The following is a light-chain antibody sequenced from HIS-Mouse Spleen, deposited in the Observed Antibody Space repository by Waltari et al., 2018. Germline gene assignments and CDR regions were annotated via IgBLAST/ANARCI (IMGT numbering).Light chain of an antibody. Sequence: DIVMTKSPLSLPVTPGEPASISCRSSPSLLHSNGYNYLDWYMQKPGPSLQLRIYLRSNRASGVPDRFSGSGSGTDFTLKISRVEAEDVGVYYCMQALQTLHTFGQGTKLEIK. J-gene: IGKJ2*01. CDR1: PSLLHSNGYNY. CDR3: MQALQTLHT. V-gene: IGKV2-28*01. CDR2: LRS.